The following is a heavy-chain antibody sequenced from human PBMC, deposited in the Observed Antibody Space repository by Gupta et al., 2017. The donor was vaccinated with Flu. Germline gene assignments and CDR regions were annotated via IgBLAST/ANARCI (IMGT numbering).Heavy chain of an antibody. V-gene: IGHV3-21*01. CDR2: SSSSSSYI. J-gene: IGHJ5*02. Sequence: EVQLVVSGGGLVKSGGSMRLSCAASGLTLRSYSMNLVRQAPGKGLEWVSSSSSSSSYIYYADSVKGRFTISRDNAKNSLYLQMNSLRAEDTAVYYCARDAGLEGVVPAAFDPWGQGTLVTVSS. CDR3: ARDAGLEGVVPAAFDP. CDR1: GLTLRSYS. D-gene: IGHD2-2*01.